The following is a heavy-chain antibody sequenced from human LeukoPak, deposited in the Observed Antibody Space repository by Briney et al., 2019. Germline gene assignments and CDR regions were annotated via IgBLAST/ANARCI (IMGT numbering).Heavy chain of an antibody. CDR1: GYTFTAYH. Sequence: ASVKVSCKASGYTFTAYHLHWVRQDLGQGLEWIGRITPDSGDTNYAQQFQGRVTMTRDTSITTVYMELSSLTSDDTAVYYCARDLSSTPHWELGYWGQGTLVTVSS. CDR3: ARDLSSTPHWELGY. D-gene: IGHD1-26*01. J-gene: IGHJ4*02. CDR2: ITPDSGDT. V-gene: IGHV1-2*06.